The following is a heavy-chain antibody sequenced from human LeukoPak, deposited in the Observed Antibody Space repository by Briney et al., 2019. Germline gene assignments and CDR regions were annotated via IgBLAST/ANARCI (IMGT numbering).Heavy chain of an antibody. V-gene: IGHV3-11*04. J-gene: IGHJ4*02. CDR3: ARDLSLYCSGGSCYSLNY. CDR2: ISSSGSTI. Sequence: LSPTCTVSGGSISSSSYYWGWIRQAPGKGLEWVSYISSSGSTIYYADSVKGRFTISRDNAKNSLYLQMNSLRAEDTAVYYCARDLSLYCSGGSCYSLNYWGQGTLVTVSS. CDR1: GGSISSSSYY. D-gene: IGHD2-15*01.